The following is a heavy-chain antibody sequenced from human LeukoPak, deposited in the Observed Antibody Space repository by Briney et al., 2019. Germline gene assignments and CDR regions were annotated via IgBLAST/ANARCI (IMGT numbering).Heavy chain of an antibody. Sequence: ASVKVSCKASGYTFTSYYMHWVRQAPGQGLEWMGIINPSGGSTSYAQKFQGRVTMTEDTSTDTAYMELSSLRSEDTAVYYCATPPRDDILTGYYREGAFDIWGQGTMVTVSS. D-gene: IGHD3-9*01. V-gene: IGHV1-46*01. CDR3: ATPPRDDILTGYYREGAFDI. CDR2: INPSGGST. J-gene: IGHJ3*02. CDR1: GYTFTSYY.